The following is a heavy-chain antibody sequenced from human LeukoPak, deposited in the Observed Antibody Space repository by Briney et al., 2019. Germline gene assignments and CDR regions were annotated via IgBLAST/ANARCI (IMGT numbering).Heavy chain of an antibody. CDR3: ARHGYYDPKGYSDFDH. CDR1: GDSVTYTSYY. V-gene: IGHV4-39*01. Sequence: SETLSLICSVSGDSVTYTSYYGAWIREPPGKGLDWIGSIYFSGGTYYNPSLKSRVTISVDMSKNQFSLKLNSVTAADTAVYYCARHGYYDPKGYSDFDHWGQGTLVTVSS. CDR2: IYFSGGT. D-gene: IGHD3-3*01. J-gene: IGHJ4*02.